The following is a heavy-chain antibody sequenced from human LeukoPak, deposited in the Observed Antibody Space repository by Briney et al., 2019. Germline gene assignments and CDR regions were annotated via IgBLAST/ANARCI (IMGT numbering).Heavy chain of an antibody. CDR3: ARFYDRAARDAFDI. CDR2: MNPNSGNT. CDR1: GYTFTSYD. J-gene: IGHJ3*02. D-gene: IGHD3-22*01. V-gene: IGHV1-8*01. Sequence: ASVKVSCKASGYTFTSYDINWVRQATGQGLEWMGWMNPNSGNTGYAQKFQGRVTMTRNTSISTAYMELSSLRSEDTAVYYCARFYDRAARDAFDIWSQGTMVTVSS.